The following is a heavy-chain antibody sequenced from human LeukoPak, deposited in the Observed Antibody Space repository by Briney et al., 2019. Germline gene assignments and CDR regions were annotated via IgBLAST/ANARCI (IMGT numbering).Heavy chain of an antibody. V-gene: IGHV1-2*02. CDR1: GYTFTGYY. CDR3: ARPSGSYGLEAFDI. Sequence: ASVKVSCKASGYTFTGYYMHWVRQAPGQGLEWMGWINPNSGGTNYAQKFQGRVTMTRDTSIITAYMELTRLTSDDTAVYYCARPSGSYGLEAFDIWGQGTMVTVSS. J-gene: IGHJ3*02. CDR2: INPNSGGT. D-gene: IGHD1-26*01.